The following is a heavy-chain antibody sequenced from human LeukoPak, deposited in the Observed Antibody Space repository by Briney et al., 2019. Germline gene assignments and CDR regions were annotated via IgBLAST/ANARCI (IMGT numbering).Heavy chain of an antibody. Sequence: ASVKVSCKASGYTFTSYGISWVRQAPGQGLERMGWISAYNGNTNYAQKLQGRVTMTTDTSTSTAYMELRSLRSDDTAVYYCARDLAKAEWEPNFDYWGQGTLVTVSS. CDR3: ARDLAKAEWEPNFDY. V-gene: IGHV1-18*01. D-gene: IGHD1-26*01. CDR1: GYTFTSYG. CDR2: ISAYNGNT. J-gene: IGHJ4*02.